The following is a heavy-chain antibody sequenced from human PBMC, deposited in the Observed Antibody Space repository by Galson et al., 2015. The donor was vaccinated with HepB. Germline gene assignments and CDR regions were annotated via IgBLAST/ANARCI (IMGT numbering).Heavy chain of an antibody. CDR2: IYPGDSNT. D-gene: IGHD6-13*01. J-gene: IGHJ4*02. V-gene: IGHV5-51*01. Sequence: QSGAEVKKPGESLKIACKGYGYSFTSYCIAWVRQMPGKGLEWMGIIYPGDSNTRYSPSFQGQVTISADKSISTAYLQWSSLKASDTPMYYCARPSRGMSLDSWGQGTRVTVSS. CDR1: GYSFTSYC. CDR3: ARPSRGMSLDS.